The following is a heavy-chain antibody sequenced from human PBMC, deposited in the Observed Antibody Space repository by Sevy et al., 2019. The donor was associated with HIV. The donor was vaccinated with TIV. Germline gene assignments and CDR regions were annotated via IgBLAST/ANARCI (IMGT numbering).Heavy chain of an antibody. D-gene: IGHD3-22*01. CDR2: IRGSGGST. CDR1: GFMFSSYA. V-gene: IGHV3-23*01. Sequence: GGSLRLSCAASGFMFSSYAMSWVRQAPGKGLEWVSTIRGSGGSTYYADSVKGRFTISRDNSKNTLYLQMNSLRAEDTAVYYCHGDYDSSQLASYYYYGMDVWGQGTTVPVSS. J-gene: IGHJ6*02. CDR3: HGDYDSSQLASYYYYGMDV.